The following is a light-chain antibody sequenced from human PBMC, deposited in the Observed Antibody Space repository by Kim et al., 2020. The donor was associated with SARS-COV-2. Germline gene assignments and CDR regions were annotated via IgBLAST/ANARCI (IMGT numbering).Light chain of an antibody. CDR2: DAS. Sequence: GDRVTITCRASQGISNYLAWYQQKPGKVPKLLIHDASTLRSGVPSRFSGSGSGTDFTLTITSLQPEDVATYYCQKYYSAPLTLG. J-gene: IGKJ4*01. V-gene: IGKV1-27*01. CDR3: QKYYSAPLT. CDR1: QGISNY.